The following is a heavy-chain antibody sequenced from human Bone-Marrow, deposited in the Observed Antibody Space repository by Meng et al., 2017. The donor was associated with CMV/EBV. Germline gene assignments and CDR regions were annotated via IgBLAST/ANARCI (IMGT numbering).Heavy chain of an antibody. J-gene: IGHJ4*02. V-gene: IGHV1-69*05. CDR1: GTFSSYA. Sequence: GTFSSYAISWVRQAPGQGLEWMGGIIPIFGTANYAQKFQGRVTITTDESTSTAYMELSSLRSEDTAVYYCARELPVDTAMVTGHFDYWGQGTLVTVSS. D-gene: IGHD5-18*01. CDR2: IIPIFGTA. CDR3: ARELPVDTAMVTGHFDY.